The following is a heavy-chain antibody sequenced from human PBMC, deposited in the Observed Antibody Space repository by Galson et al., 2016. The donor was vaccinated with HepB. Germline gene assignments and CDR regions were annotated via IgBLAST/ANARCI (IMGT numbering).Heavy chain of an antibody. CDR1: GFTFSMYW. V-gene: IGHV3-7*01. CDR2: IKGDGSDK. J-gene: IGHJ1*01. D-gene: IGHD1-7*01. CDR3: VRNSRSPDY. Sequence: SLRLSCAASGFTFSMYWMGWVRQAPGREPEWLANIKGDGSDKFYVDSLNGRFTVSRDNAKNSLYLQMRSLRGEDTAVYYCVRNSRSPDYWGQGTLVTVSS.